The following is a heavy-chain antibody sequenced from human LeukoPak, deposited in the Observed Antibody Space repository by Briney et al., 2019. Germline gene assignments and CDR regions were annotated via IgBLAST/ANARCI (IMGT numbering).Heavy chain of an antibody. CDR1: GYSFTSYW. Sequence: GESLKISCKTSGYSFTSYWIAWVRQMPGKGLEWMGIIYPGDSDTRYSPSFQGQVTISADKSINTAYLQWSSLEASDTAMYYCARHRGAAAGTHRFDPWGQGTLVTVSS. CDR2: IYPGDSDT. V-gene: IGHV5-51*01. CDR3: ARHRGAAAGTHRFDP. D-gene: IGHD6-13*01. J-gene: IGHJ5*02.